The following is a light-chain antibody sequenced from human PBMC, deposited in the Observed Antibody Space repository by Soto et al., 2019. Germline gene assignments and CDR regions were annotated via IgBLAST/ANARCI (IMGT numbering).Light chain of an antibody. CDR2: SNN. V-gene: IGLV1-44*01. CDR1: RSNIGSNT. CDR3: SSYTSSSTVV. Sequence: QSVLTQPPSASGTPGQRVTISCSGSRSNIGSNTVNWYQQLPGTAPKLLIYSNNQRPSGVPDRFSGSKSGTSASLAISGLQSEDEADYYCSSYTSSSTVVFGGGTKVTVL. J-gene: IGLJ2*01.